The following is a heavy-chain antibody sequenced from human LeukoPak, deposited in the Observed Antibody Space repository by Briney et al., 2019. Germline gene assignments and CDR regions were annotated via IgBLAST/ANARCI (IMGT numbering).Heavy chain of an antibody. CDR3: ARDYYGDYPHYLDY. D-gene: IGHD4-17*01. J-gene: IGHJ4*02. CDR2: MSYDGYNK. Sequence: GRSLRLSCAASGFIFSNFAMHWVRQAPGKGLEWVAFMSYDGYNKYYADSVKGRLTISRDNSKNTLYLQMNSLRAEDTAVYYCARDYYGDYPHYLDYWGQGTLVTVSS. V-gene: IGHV3-30-3*01. CDR1: GFIFSNFA.